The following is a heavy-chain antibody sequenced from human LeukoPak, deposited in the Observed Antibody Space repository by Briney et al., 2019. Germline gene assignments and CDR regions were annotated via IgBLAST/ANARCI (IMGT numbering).Heavy chain of an antibody. D-gene: IGHD3-22*01. Sequence: ASVKVSCKASGYTFTSYDINWVRQATGQGLEWMGWMNPNSGNTGYAQKFQGRVTMTRNTSISTAYMELSSLRSEDTAVYYCARPGDDSSGYSELTGDAFDIWGQGTMVTVS. CDR1: GYTFTSYD. V-gene: IGHV1-8*01. CDR3: ARPGDDSSGYSELTGDAFDI. J-gene: IGHJ3*02. CDR2: MNPNSGNT.